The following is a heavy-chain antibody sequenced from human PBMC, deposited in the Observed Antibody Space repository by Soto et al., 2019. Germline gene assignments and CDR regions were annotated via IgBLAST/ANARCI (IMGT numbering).Heavy chain of an antibody. CDR3: ARDRLMATAGTASHYFGLDV. V-gene: IGHV4-31*03. CDR1: GGSIRSGCYY. CDR2: IYYSGNT. D-gene: IGHD5-18*01. J-gene: IGHJ6*02. Sequence: SETLSLTCTGSGGSIRSGCYYWSWVRQNPRRGLEWIGNIYYSGNTYYNPSLKSRLTISVDTSKNQFSLKLSSVTAADTAVYYFARDRLMATAGTASHYFGLDVWGQGTTVTVSS.